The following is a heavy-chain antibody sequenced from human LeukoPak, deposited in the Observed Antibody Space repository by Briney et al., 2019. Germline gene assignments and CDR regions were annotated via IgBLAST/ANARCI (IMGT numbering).Heavy chain of an antibody. V-gene: IGHV3-64D*06. Sequence: PGGSLRLSCSASGFTFSTYAMHWVRQAPGKGLEYVSAINSNGDSTYYADSVKGRFTISRDNSRNTLYLQMSSLRAEDTAVYYCAKSSHSRDYWGQGTLVTVSS. D-gene: IGHD2-21*01. CDR1: GFTFSTYA. CDR3: AKSSHSRDY. J-gene: IGHJ4*02. CDR2: INSNGDST.